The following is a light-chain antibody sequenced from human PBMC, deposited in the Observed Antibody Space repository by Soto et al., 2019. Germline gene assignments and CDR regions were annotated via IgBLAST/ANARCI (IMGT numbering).Light chain of an antibody. J-gene: IGLJ1*01. CDR2: DVG. Sequence: QSVLTQPASVSGSPGQSITISCTGTNSDVGAYSYVSWYQQYPGKAPKLLIYDVGARPSGISDRFSGSKSGNTASLTISGLQAQDEADYYCSSYTGFTTYVLGSGTKLTV. CDR1: NSDVGAYSY. V-gene: IGLV2-14*03. CDR3: SSYTGFTTYV.